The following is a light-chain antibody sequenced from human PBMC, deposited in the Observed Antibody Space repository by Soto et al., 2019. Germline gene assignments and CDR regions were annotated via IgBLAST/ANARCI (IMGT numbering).Light chain of an antibody. CDR2: TDN. CDR3: AAWDDSLKGWV. Sequence: QSVLIQPPSASGTPGQRVTISCSGSSSNIGGNAVSWYHQLPGTAPKVLIYTDNQRPSGVPDRFSGSKSGTSASLAISGLQSEDEADYYCAAWDDSLKGWVFGGGTKLTVL. V-gene: IGLV1-44*01. J-gene: IGLJ3*02. CDR1: SSNIGGNA.